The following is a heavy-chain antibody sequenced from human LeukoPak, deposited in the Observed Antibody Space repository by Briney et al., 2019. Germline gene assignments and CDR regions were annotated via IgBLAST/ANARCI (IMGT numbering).Heavy chain of an antibody. CDR2: ISGSSSTI. CDR1: GFTFSSYS. CDR3: VRDNGGEHL. J-gene: IGHJ4*02. Sequence: GGSLRLSCAASGFTFSSYSMNWVRQAPGEGLEWGSYISGSSSTIYYADSVKGRFTISRDNGKNTLYLQMNSLRAEDTAVYYCVRDNGGEHLWGQGTLVTVSS. V-gene: IGHV3-48*01. D-gene: IGHD3-16*01.